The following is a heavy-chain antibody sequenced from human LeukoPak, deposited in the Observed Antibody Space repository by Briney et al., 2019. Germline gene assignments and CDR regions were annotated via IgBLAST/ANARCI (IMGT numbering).Heavy chain of an antibody. CDR1: GFTFSSYS. CDR3: ARGFRRDGYQSKY. D-gene: IGHD5-24*01. Sequence: AGGSLRLSCAASGFTFSSYSMNWVRQAPGKGLEWVSSISSSSSYIYYADSVKGRFTIPRDNAKNSLYLQMNSLRAEDTAVYYCARGFRRDGYQSKYWGQGTLVTVSS. CDR2: ISSSSSYI. V-gene: IGHV3-21*01. J-gene: IGHJ4*02.